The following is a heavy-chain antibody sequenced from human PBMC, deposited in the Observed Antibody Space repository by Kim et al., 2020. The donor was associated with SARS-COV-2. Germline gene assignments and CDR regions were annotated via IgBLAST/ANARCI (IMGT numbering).Heavy chain of an antibody. V-gene: IGHV3-23*01. Sequence: YADSVKGRFTISRDNSKNTLYLQMNSLRAEDTAVYYCAKGHILTGYYDSWGQGTLVTVSS. CDR3: AKGHILTGYYDS. D-gene: IGHD3-9*01. J-gene: IGHJ5*02.